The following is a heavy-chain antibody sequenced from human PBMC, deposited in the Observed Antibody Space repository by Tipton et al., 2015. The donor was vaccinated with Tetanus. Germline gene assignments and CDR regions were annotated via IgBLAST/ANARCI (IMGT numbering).Heavy chain of an antibody. Sequence: TLSLTCTVSGGSISSGGYYWTWIRQHPGKGLEWIGNIYHRGSTYYNPSLKSRVTISVDTSKNQFSLKLSSVTAADTAVYYCARVPAVLRFLEVLPDWYFALWGRGTLVTVSS. CDR3: ARVPAVLRFLEVLPDWYFAL. V-gene: IGHV4-31*03. CDR2: IYHRGST. D-gene: IGHD3-3*01. CDR1: GGSISSGGYY. J-gene: IGHJ2*01.